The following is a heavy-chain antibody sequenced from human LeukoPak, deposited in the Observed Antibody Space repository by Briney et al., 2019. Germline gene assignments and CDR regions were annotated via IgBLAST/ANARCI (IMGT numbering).Heavy chain of an antibody. CDR2: IYYSGST. D-gene: IGHD3-22*01. J-gene: IGHJ4*02. V-gene: IGHV4-59*01. CDR3: AGGGGYYYYSDY. Sequence: PSETLSLTCTVSGGSISSYYWSWIRQPPGKGLEWIGYIYYSGSTDYNPSLKSRVTISVDTSKNQFSLKLSSVTAADTAVYYCAGGGGYYYYSDYWGQGTLVTVSS. CDR1: GGSISSYY.